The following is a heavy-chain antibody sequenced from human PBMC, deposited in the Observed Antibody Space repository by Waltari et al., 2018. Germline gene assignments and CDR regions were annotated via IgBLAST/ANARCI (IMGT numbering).Heavy chain of an antibody. CDR3: ARERILWFRELPSKTYDAFDI. Sequence: QVQLQESGPGLVKPSETLSLTCAVSGYSISSGYNWGWIGTPPGKGRGWIGSIYHSWSTYYNPSLKSRVTISVDTSKNQFSLKLSSVTAADTAVYYCARERILWFRELPSKTYDAFDIWGQGTMVTVSS. J-gene: IGHJ3*02. D-gene: IGHD3-10*01. CDR2: IYHSWST. V-gene: IGHV4-38-2*02. CDR1: GYSISSGYN.